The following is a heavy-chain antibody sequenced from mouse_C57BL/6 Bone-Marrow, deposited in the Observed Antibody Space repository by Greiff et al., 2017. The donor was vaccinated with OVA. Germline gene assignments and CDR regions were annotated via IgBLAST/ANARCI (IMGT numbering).Heavy chain of an antibody. V-gene: IGHV14-4*01. CDR3: TTHGSRP. J-gene: IGHJ2*01. CDR2: IDPENGDT. CDR1: GFNIKDDY. D-gene: IGHD1-1*01. Sequence: EVQLQQSGAELVRPGASVKLSCTASGFNIKDDYMHWVKQRPEQGLEWIGWIDPENGDTEYASKFQGKATITADTSSNTAYLQISSLTSEDTAVYYCTTHGSRPWGQGTTLTVSS.